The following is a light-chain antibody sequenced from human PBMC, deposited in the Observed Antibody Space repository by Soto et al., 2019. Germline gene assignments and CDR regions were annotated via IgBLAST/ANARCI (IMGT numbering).Light chain of an antibody. Sequence: QSVLTQPASVSGSPGQSITISCTGTSSDIGVYNYVSWYQQLPDKAPKLMVYEVTHRPSGVSDRFSGSKSGNTASLTISGLQAEDEADYYGSSYTSTNTLVFGGGTKVTVL. V-gene: IGLV2-14*01. CDR3: SSYTSTNTLV. CDR2: EVT. CDR1: SSDIGVYNY. J-gene: IGLJ2*01.